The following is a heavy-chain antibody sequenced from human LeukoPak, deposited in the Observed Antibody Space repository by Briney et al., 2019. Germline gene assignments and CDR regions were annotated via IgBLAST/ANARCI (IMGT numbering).Heavy chain of an antibody. CDR3: ARDQPDPAGTGPRFGC. CDR2: INPDGSVK. Sequence: GGSLRLSCVASGITFSSSWMSWVRQAPGKGLEWVANINPDGSVKYYADSVKGRFTVSRDNAENSLYLQMNSLRTEDTAVYYCARDQPDPAGTGPRFGCWGQGSLVTVSS. D-gene: IGHD1-1*01. CDR1: GITFSSSW. J-gene: IGHJ4*02. V-gene: IGHV3-7*01.